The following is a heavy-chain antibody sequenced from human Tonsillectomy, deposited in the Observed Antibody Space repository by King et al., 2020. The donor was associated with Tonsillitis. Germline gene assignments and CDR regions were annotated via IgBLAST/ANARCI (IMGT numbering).Heavy chain of an antibody. D-gene: IGHD5/OR15-5a*01. CDR1: GFTFSSYA. CDR3: ATALGVYSNFDY. Sequence: VQLVESGGGLVQPGGSLRLSCAASGFTFSSYAMSWVRQAPGKGLEWVSGNSGCGGSTYYADSVKGRFSISRDNSKNTLYLQMNSLRAEDTAVYYCATALGVYSNFDYWGQATLVTVSS. J-gene: IGHJ4*02. CDR2: NSGCGGST. V-gene: IGHV3-23*04.